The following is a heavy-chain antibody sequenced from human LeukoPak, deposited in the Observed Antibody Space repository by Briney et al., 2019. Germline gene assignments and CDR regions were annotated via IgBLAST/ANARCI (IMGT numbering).Heavy chain of an antibody. D-gene: IGHD3-10*01. V-gene: IGHV3-66*01. J-gene: IGHJ4*02. CDR2: IYSGGST. CDR1: GFTVSSNY. Sequence: GGSLRLSCAASGFTVSSNYMSWVRQAPGRGLEWVSVIYSGGSTYYADAVKGRFTISRDNSKNTLFLQMNSLRAGDTAVYYCARGTVTMVDYWGQGTLVTVSS. CDR3: ARGTVTMVDY.